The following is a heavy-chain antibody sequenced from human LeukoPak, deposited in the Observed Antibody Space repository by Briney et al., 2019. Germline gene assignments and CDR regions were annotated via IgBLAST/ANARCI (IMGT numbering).Heavy chain of an antibody. CDR3: ASARPTSSWTAFDI. CDR1: GVTFSSYS. D-gene: IGHD6-13*01. CDR2: ISISSSYI. Sequence: GGSLRLSCAASGVTFSSYSMNWVRQAPGKGLEWVSSISISSSYIYYADSVKGRFTISRDNAKNSLYLQMNSLRAEHTAVYYCASARPTSSWTAFDIWGQGTMVTVSS. V-gene: IGHV3-21*01. J-gene: IGHJ3*02.